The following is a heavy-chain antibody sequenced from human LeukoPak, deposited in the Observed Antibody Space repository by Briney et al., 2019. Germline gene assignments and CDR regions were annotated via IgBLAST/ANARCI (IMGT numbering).Heavy chain of an antibody. V-gene: IGHV4-39*01. CDR2: IYYSGST. J-gene: IGHJ6*03. Sequence: SETLSFTCTFSGGSISSSSYYWGWIRQPPGKGLEWIGSIYYSGSTYYNPSLKSRVTISVDTSKNQFSLKLSSVTAADTAVYYCARQSSYYYMDVWGKGTTVTISS. CDR3: ARQSSYYYMDV. CDR1: GGSISSSSYY.